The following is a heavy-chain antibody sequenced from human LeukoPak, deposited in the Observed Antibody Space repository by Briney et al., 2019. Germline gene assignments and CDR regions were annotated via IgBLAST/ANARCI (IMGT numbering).Heavy chain of an antibody. D-gene: IGHD6-13*01. J-gene: IGHJ3*02. Sequence: GGSLRLSCAASGFTFSSYAMSWVRQAPGKGLEWVSAISGSGGSAYYADSVKGRFTISRDNSKNTLYLQMNSLRAEDTAVYYCAKDRWSIGTGDAFDIWGQGTMVTVSS. CDR2: ISGSGGSA. CDR3: AKDRWSIGTGDAFDI. V-gene: IGHV3-23*01. CDR1: GFTFSSYA.